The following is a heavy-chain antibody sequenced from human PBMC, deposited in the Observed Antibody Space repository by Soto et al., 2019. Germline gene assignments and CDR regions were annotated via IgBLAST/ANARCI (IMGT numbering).Heavy chain of an antibody. J-gene: IGHJ6*02. V-gene: IGHV4-31*03. CDR3: ARDRYYDSSGYTRGYYYGMDV. CDR2: IYYSGGT. CDR1: GGSISSGGYY. Sequence: SETLSLTCTVSGGSISSGGYYWSWIRQHPGKGLEWIGYIYYSGGTYYNPSLKSRVTISVDTSKNQFSLKLSSVTAADTAVYYCARDRYYDSSGYTRGYYYGMDVWGQGTTVTVSS. D-gene: IGHD3-22*01.